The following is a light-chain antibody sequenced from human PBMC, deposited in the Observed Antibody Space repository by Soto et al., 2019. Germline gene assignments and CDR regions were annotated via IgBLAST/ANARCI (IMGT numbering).Light chain of an antibody. CDR1: QSITNW. CDR3: QQYYRQAT. CDR2: MAS. Sequence: DIQMTQSPSTLSASVGDRVTITCRASQSITNWLAWYQQKPGKAPKPLIYMASSLESGVPSRFSGSGGGTEFTLIISSLQPDDFATYYCQQYYRQATFGQGIKVEIK. V-gene: IGKV1-5*03. J-gene: IGKJ1*01.